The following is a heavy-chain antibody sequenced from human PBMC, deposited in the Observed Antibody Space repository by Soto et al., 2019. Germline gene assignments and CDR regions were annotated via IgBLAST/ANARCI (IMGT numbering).Heavy chain of an antibody. CDR2: VGYSGTT. V-gene: IGHV4-39*07. D-gene: IGHD3-9*01. Sequence: AETLCLTCTASGYSITSSTYFWGWMRQRPGKGREWIGSVGYSGTTYYNTSLTTRATISVDTSKNQFSLKLSSVTAADTAVYYCARVADILTGYFYYFDYWGQGTLVTVS. CDR3: ARVADILTGYFYYFDY. J-gene: IGHJ4*02. CDR1: GYSITSSTYF.